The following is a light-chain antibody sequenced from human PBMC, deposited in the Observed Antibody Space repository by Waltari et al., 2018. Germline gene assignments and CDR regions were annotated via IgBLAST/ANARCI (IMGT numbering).Light chain of an antibody. CDR3: QQYNSWPLT. V-gene: IGKV3-15*01. Sequence: EIVMTQSPATLSVYPGERATLSCRASQSVSNNLAWFQHKPGQAPRRRIYGASTRAAGIPARFSGSGSGADFTLTISSLQSEDFALYYCQQYNSWPLTFGGGTKVEIK. CDR1: QSVSNN. CDR2: GAS. J-gene: IGKJ4*01.